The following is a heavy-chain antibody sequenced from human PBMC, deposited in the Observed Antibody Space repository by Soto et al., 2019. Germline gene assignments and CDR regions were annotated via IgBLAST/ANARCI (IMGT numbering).Heavy chain of an antibody. Sequence: GGSLRLSCAASGFTFSSYAMSWVRQSPGKGLEWVSAISGSGGSTYYADSVKGRFTISRDNSKNTLYLQMNSLRAEDTAVYYCASDTVGAGTPPTPYYFDYWGQGTLVTV. CDR3: ASDTVGAGTPPTPYYFDY. D-gene: IGHD1-26*01. CDR2: ISGSGGST. J-gene: IGHJ4*02. CDR1: GFTFSSYA. V-gene: IGHV3-23*01.